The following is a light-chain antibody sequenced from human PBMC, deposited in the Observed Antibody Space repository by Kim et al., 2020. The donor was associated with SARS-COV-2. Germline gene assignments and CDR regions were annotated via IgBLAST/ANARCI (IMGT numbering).Light chain of an antibody. Sequence: SSELTQDPALSVALGQTVRITCQGDSLRNSSAGWYQQKPGQAPLLVMYEENSRPSGIPDRFSGSSSGNTASLTITGAQAEYEADYYCHARLSSINEYVFG. CDR3: HARLSSINEYV. CDR1: SLRNSS. CDR2: EEN. V-gene: IGLV3-19*01. J-gene: IGLJ1*01.